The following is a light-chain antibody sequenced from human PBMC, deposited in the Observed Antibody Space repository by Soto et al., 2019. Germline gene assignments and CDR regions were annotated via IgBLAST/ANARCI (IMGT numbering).Light chain of an antibody. Sequence: EIVMTQSPATLSGSPGERATLSCRASQSVSTNLAWYQQKPGQAPRLLIYGASTRATGIPARFSGSGSGTEFTLAISRLQSDDLAVYYCQQYTPRPPWTFGQGTKV. CDR3: QQYTPRPPWT. J-gene: IGKJ1*01. CDR2: GAS. CDR1: QSVSTN. V-gene: IGKV3-15*01.